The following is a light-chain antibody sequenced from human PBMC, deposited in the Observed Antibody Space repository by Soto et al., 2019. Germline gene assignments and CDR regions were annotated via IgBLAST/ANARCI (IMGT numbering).Light chain of an antibody. CDR1: SSDVGDYDY. CDR3: SSYTSSSTLV. J-gene: IGLJ2*01. V-gene: IGLV2-14*01. Sequence: QSALTQPASVSGSPGQSITISCTGTSSDVGDYDYVSWYQQHPGKAPKLMIYDVSNRPSGVSNRFSASKSGNTASLTISGRQAEDEADYYCSSYTSSSTLVFGGGTKVTVL. CDR2: DVS.